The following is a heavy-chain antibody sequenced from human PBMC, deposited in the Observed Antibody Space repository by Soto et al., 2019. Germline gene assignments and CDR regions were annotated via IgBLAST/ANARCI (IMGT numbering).Heavy chain of an antibody. V-gene: IGHV1-18*01. J-gene: IGHJ5*02. Sequence: ASVKVSCKASGYTFSTNGVTWVRQAPGQGLEWMGWISTYNGATNYAQKFQGRVTMTTDSSTSTAYMELRSLRSDDTAVYYCARRYSASSWFDPWGQGTLVTVSS. CDR1: GYTFSTNG. CDR3: ARRYSASSWFDP. D-gene: IGHD6-6*01. CDR2: ISTYNGAT.